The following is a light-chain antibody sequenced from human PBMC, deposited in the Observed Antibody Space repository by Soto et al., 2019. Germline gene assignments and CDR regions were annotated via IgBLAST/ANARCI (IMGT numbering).Light chain of an antibody. J-gene: IGLJ1*01. CDR2: EVS. V-gene: IGLV2-14*01. CDR1: SSDIGSYNY. Sequence: QSALTQPASVSGSPGQSIAISCTGTSSDIGSYNYVSWYQQHPGKAPKLIIHEVSNRPSGISDHFSGSKSGNTASLTISGLQADDEADYYCSSHKTYTTRIFGPGTKVTV. CDR3: SSHKTYTTRI.